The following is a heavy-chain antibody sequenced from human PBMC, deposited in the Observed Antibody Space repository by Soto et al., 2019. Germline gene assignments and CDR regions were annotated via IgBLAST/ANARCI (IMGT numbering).Heavy chain of an antibody. CDR3: ARGDYYDSSGHIKSGAFDI. D-gene: IGHD3-22*01. CDR1: GYSFTNHG. V-gene: IGHV1-18*04. CDR2: ISAYNGNT. J-gene: IGHJ3*02. Sequence: ASVKVSCKASGYSFTNHGISWVRQAPGQGLEWMGWISAYNGNTNYAQKFQDRGIMTTDRFTSTVYMELSSLRSEDTAVYYCARGDYYDSSGHIKSGAFDIWGQGTMVTVSS.